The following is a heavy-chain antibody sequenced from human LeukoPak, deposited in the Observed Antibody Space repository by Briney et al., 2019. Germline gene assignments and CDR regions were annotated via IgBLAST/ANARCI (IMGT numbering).Heavy chain of an antibody. CDR2: ISWDGGST. CDR3: AKDRDMGATDTGFDY. V-gene: IGHV3-43D*03. D-gene: IGHD1-26*01. CDR1: GFTFYDYA. Sequence: PGGSLRLSCAASGFTFYDYAMHWVRQAPGKGLGWVSLISWDGGSTYYADSVKGRFTISRDNSKNSLYLQMNSLRAEDTALYYCAKDRDMGATDTGFDYWGQGTLVTVSS. J-gene: IGHJ4*02.